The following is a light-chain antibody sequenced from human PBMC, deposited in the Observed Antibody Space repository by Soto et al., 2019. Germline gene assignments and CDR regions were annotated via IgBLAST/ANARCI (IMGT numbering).Light chain of an antibody. J-gene: IGLJ1*01. CDR3: TSFTSRHTYV. CDR1: SSDVGGYNY. Sequence: QSVLTQPASVSGSPGQSITISCTGTSSDVGGYNYVSWYQQHPDKAPRLMIYDVSNRPSGVSDRFSGSKSGDTASLTISGIQSEDEADYYCTSFTSRHTYVFGTGTKVTVL. V-gene: IGLV2-14*03. CDR2: DVS.